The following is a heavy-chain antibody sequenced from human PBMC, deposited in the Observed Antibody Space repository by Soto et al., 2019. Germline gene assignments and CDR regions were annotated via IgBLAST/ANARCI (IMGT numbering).Heavy chain of an antibody. Sequence: SETLSLTCTVSGGSISSGGYYWSWIRQHPGKGLEWIGYIYYSGSTYYNPSLKSRVTISVDTSKNQFSLKLSSVTAADTAVYYCVSYDYYYDISGYPEGAFYILGQGEMVPVSS. CDR1: GGSISSGGYY. J-gene: IGHJ3*02. D-gene: IGHD3-22*01. V-gene: IGHV4-31*03. CDR2: IYYSGST. CDR3: VSYDYYYDISGYPEGAFYI.